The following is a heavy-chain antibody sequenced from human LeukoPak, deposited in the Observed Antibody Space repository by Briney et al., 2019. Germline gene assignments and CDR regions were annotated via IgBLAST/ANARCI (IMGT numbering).Heavy chain of an antibody. D-gene: IGHD3-16*01. Sequence: GGSLRLSCAASGFTFSSYGMQWVRQAPGKGLEWVAVIWSDGGNKYYGDSVKGRFTISRDNSQNTLYLQMNSLRVEDTAVYYCAKKGGFDPWGQGTLVTVSS. V-gene: IGHV3-33*06. CDR3: AKKGGFDP. CDR2: IWSDGGNK. CDR1: GFTFSSYG. J-gene: IGHJ5*02.